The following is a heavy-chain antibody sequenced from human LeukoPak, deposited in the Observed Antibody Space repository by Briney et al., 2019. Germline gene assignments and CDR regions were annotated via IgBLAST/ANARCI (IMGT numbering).Heavy chain of an antibody. Sequence: SETLSLTCTVSGGSISSYYWSWIRQPAGKGLEWIGRMYTSGSTNYNPSLKSRVTMSVDTSKNQFSLKLSSVTAADTAVYYCAREAMYCSGGSCHPNFDYWGQGTLVTVSS. D-gene: IGHD2-15*01. CDR1: GGSISSYY. V-gene: IGHV4-4*07. CDR2: MYTSGST. CDR3: AREAMYCSGGSCHPNFDY. J-gene: IGHJ4*02.